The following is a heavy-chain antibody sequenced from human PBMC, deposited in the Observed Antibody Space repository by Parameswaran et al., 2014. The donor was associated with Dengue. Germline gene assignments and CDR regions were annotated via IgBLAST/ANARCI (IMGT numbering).Heavy chain of an antibody. V-gene: IGHV1-2*04. CDR3: ARDLPSGWYVCSLFDY. Sequence: WVRQAPGQGLEWMGWINPNSGGTNYAQKFQGWVTMTRDTSISTAYMELSRLRSDDTAVYYCARDLPSGWYVCSLFDYWGQGTLVTVSS. D-gene: IGHD6-19*01. CDR2: INPNSGGT. J-gene: IGHJ4*02.